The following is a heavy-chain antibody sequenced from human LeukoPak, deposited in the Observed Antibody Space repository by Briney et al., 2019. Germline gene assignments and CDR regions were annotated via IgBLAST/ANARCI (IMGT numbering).Heavy chain of an antibody. CDR1: GYTFTSYD. D-gene: IGHD6-6*01. CDR2: MNPNSGNT. Sequence: GASVKVSCKASGYTFTSYDINWVRQATGQGLEWMGWMNPNSGNTGYAQKFQGRVTMTRNTSISTAYMELSSLRSEGTAVYYCARDSSSGVYYFDYWGQGTLVTVSS. V-gene: IGHV1-8*01. CDR3: ARDSSSGVYYFDY. J-gene: IGHJ4*02.